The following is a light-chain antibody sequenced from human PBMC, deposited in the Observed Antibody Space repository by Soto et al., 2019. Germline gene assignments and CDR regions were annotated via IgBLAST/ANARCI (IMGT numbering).Light chain of an antibody. J-gene: IGLJ1*01. V-gene: IGLV1-40*01. CDR2: DNN. Sequence: QSVLTQPPSVSGAPGQRVTISCTGSSSNIGAGHDVHWYQQLPGTAPKLLIYDNNNRPSGVPDRFSGSKSGTSGSLAITGLQADDEADYYCQSYDSNLSGYVFGSGTKLTVL. CDR1: SSNIGAGHD. CDR3: QSYDSNLSGYV.